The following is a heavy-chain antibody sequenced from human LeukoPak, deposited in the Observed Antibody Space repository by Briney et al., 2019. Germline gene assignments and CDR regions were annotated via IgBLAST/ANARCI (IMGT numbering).Heavy chain of an antibody. CDR1: GFTFSSYA. J-gene: IGHJ4*02. Sequence: GGSLRLSCAASGFTFSSYAMSWVRQAPGKGLEWVSAISGSGGSTYYADSVKGRFTISRDNSKNTLYLQMNSLRAEDTAVYYCAREKFPRIAAAGTGGIGNYWGQGTLVTVSS. CDR3: AREKFPRIAAAGTGGIGNY. CDR2: ISGSGGST. D-gene: IGHD6-13*01. V-gene: IGHV3-23*01.